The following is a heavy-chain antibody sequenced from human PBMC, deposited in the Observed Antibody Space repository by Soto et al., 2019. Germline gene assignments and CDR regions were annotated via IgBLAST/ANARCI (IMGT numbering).Heavy chain of an antibody. J-gene: IGHJ4*02. CDR1: GFTFSNYA. V-gene: IGHV3-23*01. CDR3: AKVPLGGRVWFGPFDY. Sequence: GGSLRLSCAASGFTFSNYAMTWVRQAPGKGLEWFSTISDGGTSSYYADSVKGRFTISRDNFNDRLYLQMNSLRAEDTAVYYCAKVPLGGRVWFGPFDYWGQGTLVTVSS. D-gene: IGHD3-10*01. CDR2: ISDGGTSS.